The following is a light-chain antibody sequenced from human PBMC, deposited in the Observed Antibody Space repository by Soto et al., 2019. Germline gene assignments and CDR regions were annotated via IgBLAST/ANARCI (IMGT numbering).Light chain of an antibody. CDR1: QSVTSNY. CDR3: QIYGSSPPVT. J-gene: IGKJ5*01. Sequence: EIVLTQSPGTLSLSPGERATISCRASQSVTSNYLAWNQQKPGQAPRLLIYVASSRAAGIPDRFSGSGSGTDFSLTISRLELEDFAVYYCQIYGSSPPVTFGQGTRLEIK. CDR2: VAS. V-gene: IGKV3-20*01.